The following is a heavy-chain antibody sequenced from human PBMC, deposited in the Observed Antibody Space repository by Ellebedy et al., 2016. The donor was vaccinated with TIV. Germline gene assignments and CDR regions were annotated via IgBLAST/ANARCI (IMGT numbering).Heavy chain of an antibody. J-gene: IGHJ4*02. CDR2: TKQDGSEK. V-gene: IGHV3-7*01. CDR1: GFTFSSYT. CDR3: ARGGYDFWNPRY. Sequence: GESLKISCAASGFTFSSYTMSWVRQAAGKGLEWVANTKQDGSEKYYVDSVKGRFTISRDNAKNSLYLQMNSLRAEDTAVYYCARGGYDFWNPRYWGQGTLVTVSS. D-gene: IGHD3-3*01.